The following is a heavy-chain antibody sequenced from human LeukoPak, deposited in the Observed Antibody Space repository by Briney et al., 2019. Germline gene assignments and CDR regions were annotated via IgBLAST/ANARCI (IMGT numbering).Heavy chain of an antibody. V-gene: IGHV3-74*01. CDR1: EFTSSIYW. CDR3: AASPPGGPIDY. J-gene: IGHJ4*02. D-gene: IGHD3-16*01. CDR2: INSDGSST. Sequence: GGSLRLSCAAPEFTSSIYWMHWVRQAPGKGLVWVSRINSDGSSTSYADSVKGRFAISRDNAKNSLYLQMSSLRAEDTAVYYCAASPPGGPIDYWDQGALVTVSS.